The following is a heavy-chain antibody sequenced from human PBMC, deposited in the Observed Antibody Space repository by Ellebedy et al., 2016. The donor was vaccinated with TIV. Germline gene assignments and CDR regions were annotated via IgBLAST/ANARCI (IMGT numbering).Heavy chain of an antibody. V-gene: IGHV3-48*04. J-gene: IGHJ4*02. CDR1: GFTFSSYS. CDR2: IASSSSTI. Sequence: GGSLRLXXGAPGFTFSSYSVNWLRQAPGKGLEWVSYIASSSSTIYYADSVKGRFTISRDNARSSLYLQLNSLGAEDTAVYYCARGRYNWNDAGYFDSWGQGTLVTVSS. D-gene: IGHD1-1*01. CDR3: ARGRYNWNDAGYFDS.